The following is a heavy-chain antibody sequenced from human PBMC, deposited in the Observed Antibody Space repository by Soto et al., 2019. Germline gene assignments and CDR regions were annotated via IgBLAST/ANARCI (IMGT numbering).Heavy chain of an antibody. V-gene: IGHV3-49*04. CDR1: GFTFGDYA. CDR2: IRSKAYGGTT. J-gene: IGHJ6*01. Sequence: PGGSLRLSCTPSGFTFGDYAMSWVRQAPGEGLEWVGFIRSKAYGGTTEYAASVKGRFTISRDDSKSIAYLQMNSLKTEDTGVYYCPRRGYCRSTSCYIYYYSGIEVWQQGTTATVPA. CDR3: PRRGYCRSTSCYIYYYSGIEV. D-gene: IGHD2-2*02.